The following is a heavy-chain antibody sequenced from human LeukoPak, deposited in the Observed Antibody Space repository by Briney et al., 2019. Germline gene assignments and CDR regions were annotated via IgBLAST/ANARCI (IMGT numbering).Heavy chain of an antibody. CDR2: ISSSSSYI. J-gene: IGHJ4*02. CDR1: GFTFSSYS. D-gene: IGHD3-10*01. V-gene: IGHV3-21*01. Sequence: GGSLRLSCAASGFTFSSYSMNWVRQAPGKGLEWVSSISSSSSYIYYADSVKGRFTISRDNAKNSLYLQMNSLRAEDTAVYYCARHGVLYGSGTNFDYWGQGTLVTVSS. CDR3: ARHGVLYGSGTNFDY.